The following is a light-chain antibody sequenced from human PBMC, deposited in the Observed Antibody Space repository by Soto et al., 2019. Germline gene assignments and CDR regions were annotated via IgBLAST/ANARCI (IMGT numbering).Light chain of an antibody. CDR1: SSNIGAGYD. CDR3: QSYDSSLSAV. CDR2: GNS. Sequence: QSVLTQPPSVSGAPGQRVTISCTGSSSNIGAGYDVHWYQQLPGTAPKLLIYGNSNRPSRVPDRLSGSKSGTSASLAITGLQAEDEADYYCQSYDSSLSAVFGGGTKLTVL. V-gene: IGLV1-40*01. J-gene: IGLJ2*01.